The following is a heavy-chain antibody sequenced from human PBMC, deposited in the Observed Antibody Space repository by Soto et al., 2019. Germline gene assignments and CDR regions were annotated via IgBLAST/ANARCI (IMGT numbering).Heavy chain of an antibody. D-gene: IGHD3-10*01. J-gene: IGHJ6*02. CDR3: ARDPLWFGELSSHIPYYYYGMDV. Sequence: ASVKVSCKASGYTFTGYYMHWVRQAPGQGLEWMGWINPNSGGTNYAQTFQGWVTMTRDRSISTAYMELSRLRSGDTAVYYCARDPLWFGELSSHIPYYYYGMDVWGQGTTVTVSS. V-gene: IGHV1-2*04. CDR2: INPNSGGT. CDR1: GYTFTGYY.